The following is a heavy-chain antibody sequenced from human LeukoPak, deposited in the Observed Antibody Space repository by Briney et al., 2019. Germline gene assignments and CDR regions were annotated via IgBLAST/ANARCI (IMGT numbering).Heavy chain of an antibody. Sequence: SETLSLTCTVSGGSISSSSYYWGWIRQPPGKGLEWIGSIYYSGSTYYNPSLKSRVTISVDTSKNQFSLKLSSVTAADTAVYYCASTSGYYNKYFQRWGQGTLVTVSS. CDR2: IYYSGST. D-gene: IGHD3-22*01. CDR3: ASTSGYYNKYFQR. J-gene: IGHJ1*01. CDR1: GGSISSSSYY. V-gene: IGHV4-39*01.